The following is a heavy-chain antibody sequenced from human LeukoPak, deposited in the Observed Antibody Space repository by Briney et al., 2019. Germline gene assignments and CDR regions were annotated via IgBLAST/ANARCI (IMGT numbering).Heavy chain of an antibody. CDR3: AKDLVTRFLTGYSYFDY. J-gene: IGHJ4*02. D-gene: IGHD3-9*01. V-gene: IGHV4-4*07. CDR2: IYTSGST. Sequence: SETLSLTCSVSGYSISSGYYWGWIRQPAGKGLEWIGRIYTSGSTNYNPSLKSRVTMSVDTSKNQFSLKLSSVTAADTAVYYCAKDLVTRFLTGYSYFDYWGQGTLVTVSS. CDR1: GYSISSGYY.